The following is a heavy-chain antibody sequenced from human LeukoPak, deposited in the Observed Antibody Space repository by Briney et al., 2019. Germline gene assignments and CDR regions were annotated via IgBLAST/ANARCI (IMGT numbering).Heavy chain of an antibody. J-gene: IGHJ4*02. V-gene: IGHV3-7*03. CDR2: IRQDGNEK. D-gene: IGHD3-9*01. CDR1: GFTFSNYW. CDR3: ARHYDILTGTFPYY. Sequence: GGSLRLSCAASGFTFSNYWMSWVRQAPGKGLEWVANIRQDGNEKYYVGSVRGRFTISRDNAKNSLYLQMNSLRAEDAAVYYCARHYDILTGTFPYYWGQGTLVTVSS.